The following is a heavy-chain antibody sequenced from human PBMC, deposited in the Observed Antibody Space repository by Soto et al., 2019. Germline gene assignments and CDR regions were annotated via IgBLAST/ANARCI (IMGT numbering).Heavy chain of an antibody. CDR1: GFTFTRSW. J-gene: IGHJ4*02. Sequence: EVQLVESGGGLVQPGGSLRLSCAASGFTFTRSWMHWVRQAPGKGLEWVSRVNTDGSDTTYADSAKGRFTISRDNAKNTLYLQMNSLTAEDTAMYYCARDQSVSGPTTFHYWGQGALVTVSS. CDR3: ARDQSVSGPTTFHY. D-gene: IGHD6-19*01. CDR2: VNTDGSDT. V-gene: IGHV3-74*01.